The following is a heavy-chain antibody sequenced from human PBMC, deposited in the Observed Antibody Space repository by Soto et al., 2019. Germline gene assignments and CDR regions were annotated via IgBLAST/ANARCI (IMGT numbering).Heavy chain of an antibody. CDR2: IYYSGST. CDR1: GGSISSYG. CDR3: ARYGLAGPKAIFGVVTGGYFDY. D-gene: IGHD3-3*01. V-gene: IGHV4-59*08. Sequence: SETLSLTCTVSGGSISSYGWSWIRQPPGKGLEWIGYIYYSGSTNYNPSLKSRVTISVDTSKNQFSLKLSSVTATDTAVYYCARYGLAGPKAIFGVVTGGYFDYWGQGTLVTVSS. J-gene: IGHJ4*02.